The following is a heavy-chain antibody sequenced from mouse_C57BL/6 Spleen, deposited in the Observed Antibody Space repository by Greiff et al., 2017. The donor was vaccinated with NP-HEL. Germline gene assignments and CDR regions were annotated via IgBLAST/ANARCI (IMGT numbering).Heavy chain of an antibody. Sequence: EVKVVESGGGLVQPGGSMKLSCVASGFTFSNYWMNWVRQSPEKGLEWVAQIRLKSDNYATHYAESVKGRFTISRDDSKSSVYLQMNNLRAEDTGIYYCTGGYDYDEDYFDYWGQGTTLTVSS. V-gene: IGHV6-3*01. D-gene: IGHD2-4*01. CDR2: IRLKSDNYAT. CDR1: GFTFSNYW. J-gene: IGHJ2*01. CDR3: TGGYDYDEDYFDY.